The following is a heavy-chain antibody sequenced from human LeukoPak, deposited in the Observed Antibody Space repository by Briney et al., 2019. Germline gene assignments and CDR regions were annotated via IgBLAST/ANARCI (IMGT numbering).Heavy chain of an antibody. CDR2: IYYSGST. CDR3: ARQWLVRYWFDP. V-gene: IGHV4-59*08. D-gene: IGHD6-19*01. J-gene: IGHJ5*02. Sequence: SETLSLTCTVSGGSISSYYWSWIRQPQGKGLEWIGYIYYSGSTNYNPSLKSRVTISVDTSKNQFSLKLSSVTAADTAVYYCARQWLVRYWFDPWGQGTLVTVSS. CDR1: GGSISSYY.